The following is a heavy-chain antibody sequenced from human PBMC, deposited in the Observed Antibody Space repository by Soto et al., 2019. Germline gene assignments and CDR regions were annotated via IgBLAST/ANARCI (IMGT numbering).Heavy chain of an antibody. CDR1: GYTFTGYY. CDR3: ARDSSCSGGSCYSIAY. D-gene: IGHD2-15*01. V-gene: IGHV1-2*04. Sequence: ASVKVSCKASGYTFTGYYMHWVRQAPGQGLEWMGWINPNSGGTNYAQKFQGWVTMTRDTSISTAYMELSRLRSDDTAVYYCARDSSCSGGSCYSIAYWGQGTLVTV. CDR2: INPNSGGT. J-gene: IGHJ4*02.